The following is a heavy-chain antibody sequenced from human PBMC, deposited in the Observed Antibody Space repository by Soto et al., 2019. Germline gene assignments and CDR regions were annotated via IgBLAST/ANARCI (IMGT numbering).Heavy chain of an antibody. J-gene: IGHJ5*02. D-gene: IGHD3-22*01. Sequence: GGSLRLSCTASGFTFGDYAMSWFRQAPGKGLEWVGFIRSKAYGGTTHYAASVKGRFTISRDDSKSIAYLQMNSLKTEDTAVYYCSTNYYDRSGYDNWFDPCGQGTLVTVSS. CDR2: IRSKAYGGTT. CDR3: STNYYDRSGYDNWFDP. CDR1: GFTFGDYA. V-gene: IGHV3-49*03.